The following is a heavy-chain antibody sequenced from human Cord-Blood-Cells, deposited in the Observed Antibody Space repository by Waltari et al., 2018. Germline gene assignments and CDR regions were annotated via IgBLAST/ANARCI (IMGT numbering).Heavy chain of an antibody. CDR1: GFTFSSYA. CDR3: AKEFTMVRGVIDY. CDR2: ISGSGGSP. V-gene: IGHV3-23*01. Sequence: EVQLLESGGGLVQPGGSLRLSCAASGFTFSSYAMSWVRQGPGKGMEWVSAISGSGGSPYYADSVKGRFTISRDNSKNTLYLQMNSLRAEDTAVYYCAKEFTMVRGVIDYWGQGTLVTVSS. D-gene: IGHD3-10*01. J-gene: IGHJ4*02.